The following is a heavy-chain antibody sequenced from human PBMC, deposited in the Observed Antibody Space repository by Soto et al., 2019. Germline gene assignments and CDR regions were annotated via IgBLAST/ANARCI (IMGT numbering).Heavy chain of an antibody. CDR3: ARDRYGDYLAEYFQH. Sequence: GGSLRLSCAASGFTFSSFSMNWVRQAPGKGLEWISYISSSSGSIYYADSVKGRFTISRDNAKDSLYLQMNSLRAEDTAVYYCARDRYGDYLAEYFQHWGQGTLVTVSS. CDR2: ISSSSGSI. J-gene: IGHJ1*01. V-gene: IGHV3-48*01. CDR1: GFTFSSFS. D-gene: IGHD4-17*01.